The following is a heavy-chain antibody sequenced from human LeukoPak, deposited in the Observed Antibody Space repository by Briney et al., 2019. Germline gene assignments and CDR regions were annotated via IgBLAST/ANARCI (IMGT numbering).Heavy chain of an antibody. CDR1: GYTFTSYY. CDR2: INPSGGST. CDR3: AKESLGCSGGSCYSGRLDYYGMDV. J-gene: IGHJ6*02. V-gene: IGHV1-46*01. D-gene: IGHD2-15*01. Sequence: ASVKVSCKASGYTFTSYYRHWVRQAPGQGLEWMGIINPSGGSTSYAQKFQGSVTMTRDTSTGTVYMELSSLRSEDTAVYYCAKESLGCSGGSCYSGRLDYYGMDVWGQGTTVTVSS.